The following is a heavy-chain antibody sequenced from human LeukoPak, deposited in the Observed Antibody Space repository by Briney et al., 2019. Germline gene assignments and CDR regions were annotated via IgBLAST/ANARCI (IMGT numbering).Heavy chain of an antibody. J-gene: IGHJ5*02. Sequence: ASVKVSCKASGYTFTSYGISWVRQAPGQGLEWMGWISAYNGNTNYAQKLQGRVTMTTDTSTSTAYMELRSLRSDDTAVYYCARDLPSYYFDSGNMFDPWGQGTLVTVSS. D-gene: IGHD3-10*01. CDR1: GYTFTSYG. CDR2: ISAYNGNT. CDR3: ARDLPSYYFDSGNMFDP. V-gene: IGHV1-18*01.